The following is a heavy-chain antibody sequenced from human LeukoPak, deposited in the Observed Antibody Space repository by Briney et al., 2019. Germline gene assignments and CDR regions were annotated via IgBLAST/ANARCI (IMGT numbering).Heavy chain of an antibody. J-gene: IGHJ3*02. D-gene: IGHD6-13*01. Sequence: SETLSLTCNVSGGSISSYYWSWIRQPPGKGLEWIGYFHFSGSTNYNPSLKSRVTISVDTSKNQFSLKLRSVTAADTAVYYCARFVGSSWLGFDILGHGTMVTVSS. CDR1: GGSISSYY. CDR3: ARFVGSSWLGFDI. CDR2: FHFSGST. V-gene: IGHV4-59*01.